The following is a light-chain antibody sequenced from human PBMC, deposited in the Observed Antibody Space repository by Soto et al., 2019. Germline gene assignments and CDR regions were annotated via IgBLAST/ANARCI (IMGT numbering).Light chain of an antibody. CDR3: SSYTTSSTQV. Sequence: QSALTQPASVSGSPGQSITISCTGTSSDIGGYKHVSWYQQHPGKAPKLMIYEVSNRPSGVSNRFSGSKSGNTASLTISGLQAEVEADYYCSSYTTSSTQVFGTGTKVTVL. V-gene: IGLV2-14*01. CDR2: EVS. CDR1: SSDIGGYKH. J-gene: IGLJ1*01.